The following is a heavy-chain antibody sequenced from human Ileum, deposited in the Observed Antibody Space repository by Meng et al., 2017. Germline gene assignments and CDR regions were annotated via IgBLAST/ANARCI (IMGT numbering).Heavy chain of an antibody. D-gene: IGHD3-10*01. CDR2: VNHDGGT. CDR1: GASFTGYS. CDR3: AREGSWFGADY. V-gene: IGHV4-34*02. Sequence: QGQLQQGGAVLLKPSETLSLTCTVYGASFTGYSWTWIRQSPGKGLEWIGEVNHDGGTNYSPSLKSRVIISIDTSKNQFSLKLTAVTATDAAVYYCAREGSWFGADYWGQGTLVTVSS. J-gene: IGHJ4*02.